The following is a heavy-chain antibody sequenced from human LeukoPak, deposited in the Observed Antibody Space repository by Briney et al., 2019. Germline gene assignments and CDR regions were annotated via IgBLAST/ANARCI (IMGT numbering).Heavy chain of an antibody. Sequence: GGSLRLSCAASGFTVSSNYMSWVRQAPGKGLEWVSVIYSGGSTYYADSVKGRFTISRDNSKNTLYLQMNSLRAEDTAVYYCAKELTTVVTPGLDYWGQGTLVTVSS. CDR3: AKELTTVVTPGLDY. CDR1: GFTVSSNY. V-gene: IGHV3-53*01. D-gene: IGHD4-23*01. CDR2: IYSGGST. J-gene: IGHJ4*02.